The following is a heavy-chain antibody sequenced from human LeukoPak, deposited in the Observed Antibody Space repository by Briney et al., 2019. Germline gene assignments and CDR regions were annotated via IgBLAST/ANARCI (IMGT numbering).Heavy chain of an antibody. V-gene: IGHV3-53*01. CDR2: IYSGGNT. CDR3: AREVDAFDI. Sequence: PGGSLRLSCAASGFTVNNNYMTWVRQAPGKGLEWVSVIYSGGNTYYADSVKGRFTISRDNSKNTLYLQMNSLRAEDTAVYYCAREVDAFDIWGQGTMVTVSS. J-gene: IGHJ3*02. CDR1: GFTVNNNY.